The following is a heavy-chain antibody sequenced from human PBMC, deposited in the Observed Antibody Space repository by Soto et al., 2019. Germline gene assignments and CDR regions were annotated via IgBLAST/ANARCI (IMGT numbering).Heavy chain of an antibody. D-gene: IGHD6-19*01. CDR1: VGSISSYY. CDR2: IYYSGST. J-gene: IGHJ4*02. Sequence: PSETLSLTCTVSVGSISSYYWSWIRQPPGKGLEWIGYIYYSGSTNYNPSLKSRVTISVDTSKNQFSLKLSSVTAADTAVYYCARGGWKLFDYWGQGTLVTSPQ. V-gene: IGHV4-59*01. CDR3: ARGGWKLFDY.